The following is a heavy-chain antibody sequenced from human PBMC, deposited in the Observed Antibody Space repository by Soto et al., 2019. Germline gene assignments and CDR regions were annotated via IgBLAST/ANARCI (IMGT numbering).Heavy chain of an antibody. CDR2: MNPNSGNT. CDR1: GYTFTSHD. Sequence: ASVKVCCKGCGYTFTSHDINWVRQATGQGLEWMGWMNPNSGNTGYAQKFQGRVTMTRNTSISTAYMELSSLRSEDTAVYYCARGRYSSSWYLYYYYYYGMDVWGQGTTVTVSS. CDR3: ARGRYSSSWYLYYYYYYGMDV. J-gene: IGHJ6*02. V-gene: IGHV1-8*01. D-gene: IGHD6-13*01.